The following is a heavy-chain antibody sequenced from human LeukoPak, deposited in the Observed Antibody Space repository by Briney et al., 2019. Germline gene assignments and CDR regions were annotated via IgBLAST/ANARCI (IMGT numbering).Heavy chain of an antibody. CDR2: IYCSGST. D-gene: IGHD1-26*01. J-gene: IGHJ4*02. CDR3: ARAPSGSSYFDY. CDR1: GGSISSYY. Sequence: SETLSLTCTVSGGSISSYYWSWIRRPPGKGLEWIGYIYCSGSTNYNPSLKSRVTISVDTSKNQFSLKLRSVTAADTAVYYCARAPSGSSYFDYWGQGTLVTVSS. V-gene: IGHV4-59*01.